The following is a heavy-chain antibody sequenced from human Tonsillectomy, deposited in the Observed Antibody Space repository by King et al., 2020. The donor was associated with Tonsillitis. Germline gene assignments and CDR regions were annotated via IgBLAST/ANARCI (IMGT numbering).Heavy chain of an antibody. D-gene: IGHD2-2*03. Sequence: VQLQQWGAGLLKPSETLSLTCAVYVGSFSGYYWSWIRQPPRKGLEWIADINNSGSTNYNPSLKSRVTISVGRSKNQFSLKLNSMTAADTAVYYCASHPHGSPRNTFDLWGPATTVSVPS. CDR2: INNSGST. V-gene: IGHV4-34*01. CDR3: ASHPHGSPRNTFDL. CDR1: VGSFSGYY. J-gene: IGHJ3*01.